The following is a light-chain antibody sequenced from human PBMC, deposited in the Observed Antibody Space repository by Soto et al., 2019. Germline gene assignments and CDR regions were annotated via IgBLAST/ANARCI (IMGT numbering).Light chain of an antibody. CDR3: ASYTSSGTVI. CDR1: SSDVGRYNY. Sequence: QSALTQPASVSGSPGQSITISCTGTSSDVGRYNYVSWYQHHPGKAPKLIIYDVTSRPSGVSSRFSGSKSGNTASLTISGLQTEDEAEYYCASYTSSGTVIFGGGTKLTVL. V-gene: IGLV2-14*03. CDR2: DVT. J-gene: IGLJ2*01.